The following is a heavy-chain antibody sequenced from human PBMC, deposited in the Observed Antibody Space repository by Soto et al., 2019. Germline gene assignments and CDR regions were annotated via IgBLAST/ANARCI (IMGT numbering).Heavy chain of an antibody. V-gene: IGHV3-13*04. CDR1: GFTFSSYD. D-gene: IGHD2-2*01. CDR2: IGTAGDT. J-gene: IGHJ6*02. Sequence: EVQLVESGGGLVQPGGSLRLSCAASGFTFSSYDMHWVRQATGKGLEWVSTIGTAGDTYYPGSGKGRFTISRENAKNSLYLQMNSLRAGDTAIYYCARGQLDSYYYYGMDVWGQGTTVTVS. CDR3: ARGQLDSYYYYGMDV.